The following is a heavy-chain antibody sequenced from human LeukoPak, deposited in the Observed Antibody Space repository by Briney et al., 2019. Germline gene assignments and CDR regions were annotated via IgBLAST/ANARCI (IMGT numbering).Heavy chain of an antibody. Sequence: KPSETLSLTCTVSGGSVSGSSYYWGWIRQPPMQGLEWIGSIYYSGSTEYNLSLKSRVTISVDTSRNQFSLKLSSVTAADTAVYYCARHQSYGSGTYYAPFDNWGQGILVTVSS. D-gene: IGHD3-10*01. J-gene: IGHJ4*02. CDR1: GGSVSGSSYY. CDR2: IYYSGST. V-gene: IGHV4-39*01. CDR3: ARHQSYGSGTYYAPFDN.